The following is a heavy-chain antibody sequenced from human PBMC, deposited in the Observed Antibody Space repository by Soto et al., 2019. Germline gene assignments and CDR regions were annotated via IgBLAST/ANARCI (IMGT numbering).Heavy chain of an antibody. D-gene: IGHD3-22*01. CDR1: GYTFTSYY. Sequence: ASLKVSCKASGYTFTSYYTHWVRQAPGQGLEWMGIINPSGGSTSYAQKFQGRVTMTRDTSTSTVYMELSSLRSEDTAVYYCARELGYYDSSGYRPIYYYYGMDVWGQGTTVTVSS. V-gene: IGHV1-46*01. CDR2: INPSGGST. CDR3: ARELGYYDSSGYRPIYYYYGMDV. J-gene: IGHJ6*02.